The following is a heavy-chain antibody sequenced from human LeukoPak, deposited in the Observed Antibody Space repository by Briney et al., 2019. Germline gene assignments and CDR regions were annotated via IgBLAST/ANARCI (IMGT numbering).Heavy chain of an antibody. Sequence: GGSLRLSCTASGFTFGDYAMSWVRQAPGKGLEWVGFTRSKAYGGTTEYAASVKGRFTISRDDSKSIAYLQMNSLKTEDTAVYYCTRTAVAGLDYWGQGTLVTVSS. D-gene: IGHD6-19*01. J-gene: IGHJ4*02. V-gene: IGHV3-49*04. CDR3: TRTAVAGLDY. CDR1: GFTFGDYA. CDR2: TRSKAYGGTT.